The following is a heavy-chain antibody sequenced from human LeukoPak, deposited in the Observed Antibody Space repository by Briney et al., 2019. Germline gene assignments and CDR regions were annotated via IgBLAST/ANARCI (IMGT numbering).Heavy chain of an antibody. J-gene: IGHJ5*02. CDR1: GFTFSSYA. Sequence: GGSLRLSCAASGFTFSSYAMSWVRQAPGKGLEWVSAISGSGGSTYYADSVKGRFTISRDNSKNTLYLQINSLRAEDTAVYYCAKAPYGDYMWNNWFDPWGQGTLVTVSS. CDR2: ISGSGGST. CDR3: AKAPYGDYMWNNWFDP. V-gene: IGHV3-23*01. D-gene: IGHD4-17*01.